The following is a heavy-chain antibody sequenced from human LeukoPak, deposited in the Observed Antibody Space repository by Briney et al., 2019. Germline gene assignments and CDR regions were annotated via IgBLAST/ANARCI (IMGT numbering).Heavy chain of an antibody. J-gene: IGHJ3*02. V-gene: IGHV1-46*01. CDR1: GYTFTSYY. CDR3: ARESNVVGATGDAFDI. Sequence: GASVKVSCKASGYTFTSYYMHWVRQAPGQGLEWMGIINPSGGSTSYAQKFQGRVTMTRDTSTSTVYMELSSLRSEDTAVYYCARESNVVGATGDAFDIWGQGTMVTVSS. CDR2: INPSGGST. D-gene: IGHD1-26*01.